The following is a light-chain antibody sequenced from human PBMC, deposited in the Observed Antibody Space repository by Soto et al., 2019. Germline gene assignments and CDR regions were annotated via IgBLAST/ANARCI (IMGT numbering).Light chain of an antibody. CDR2: DAS. V-gene: IGKV1-5*01. CDR1: QSISSW. J-gene: IGKJ1*01. CDR3: QQYNTYSWT. Sequence: DIQITQSPSSLSASVGDRVTITCRASQSISSWLAWYQQMPGKAPKLLIYDASSLHSGVPSRFSGSGSGTEFTLTISSMQPDDFANYYCQQYNTYSWTLGQGTKLDIK.